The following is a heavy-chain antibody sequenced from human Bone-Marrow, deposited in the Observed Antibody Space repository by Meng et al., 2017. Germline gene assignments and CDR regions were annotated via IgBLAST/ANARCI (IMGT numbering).Heavy chain of an antibody. D-gene: IGHD6-13*01. CDR1: GYSISSGYY. CDR3: GRDRSSGFFNY. J-gene: IGHJ4*02. Sequence: SETLSLTCTVSGYSISSGYYWGWIRQPPGKGLEWIGSIYHSGSTYDNPSLRGRLPISVDTSKNQFFLRLSSVTAADTAVYYCGRDRSSGFFNYWGQGTLVTVSS. V-gene: IGHV4-38-2*02. CDR2: IYHSGST.